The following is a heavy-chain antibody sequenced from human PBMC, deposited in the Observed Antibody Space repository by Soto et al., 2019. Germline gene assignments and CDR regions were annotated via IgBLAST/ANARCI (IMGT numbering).Heavy chain of an antibody. CDR1: GGTFSSYA. V-gene: IGHV1-69*13. D-gene: IGHD6-13*01. CDR3: ARGHEQQLLYYSGMDV. Sequence: SVKVSCKASGGTFSSYAISWVRQAPGQGLEWMGGIIPIFGTANYAQKFQGRVTITADESTSTAYMELSSLRSEDTAVYYCARGHEQQLLYYSGMDVWGQGTTVTVSS. CDR2: IIPIFGTA. J-gene: IGHJ6*02.